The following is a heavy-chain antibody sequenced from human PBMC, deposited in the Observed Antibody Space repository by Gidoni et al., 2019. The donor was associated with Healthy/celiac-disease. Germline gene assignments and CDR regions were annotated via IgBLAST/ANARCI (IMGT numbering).Heavy chain of an antibody. CDR3: ARDIGQLGFGMDV. D-gene: IGHD6-6*01. Sequence: EVQLVESGGGLVQPGGSLRLSCAASGFTVSSNYMSWVRQAPRKGLEWFSVSYSGGSTYDADSVKGRFTISRDNSKNTLYLQMNSLRAEDTAVYYCARDIGQLGFGMDVWGQGTTVTVSS. CDR2: SYSGGST. J-gene: IGHJ6*02. CDR1: GFTVSSNY. V-gene: IGHV3-66*02.